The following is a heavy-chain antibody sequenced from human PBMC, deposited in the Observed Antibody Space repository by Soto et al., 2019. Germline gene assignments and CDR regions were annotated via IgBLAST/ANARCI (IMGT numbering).Heavy chain of an antibody. CDR3: ARGNTHGYYYLDV. D-gene: IGHD3-22*01. J-gene: IGHJ6*03. CDR1: GGSINTYY. CDR2: FYYSGLT. Sequence: QVQLQESGPGLVKPSETLSLTCAVSGGSINTYYWSWIRQPPGKGLEWIGYFYYSGLTNYNPSLKSRVTISLSRSKNQFSLKLSSVTAADTAVYFCARGNTHGYYYLDVWGRGTTVTVSS. V-gene: IGHV4-59*08.